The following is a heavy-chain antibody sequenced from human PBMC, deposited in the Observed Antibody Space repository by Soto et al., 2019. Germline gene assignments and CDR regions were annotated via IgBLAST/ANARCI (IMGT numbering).Heavy chain of an antibody. J-gene: IGHJ2*01. CDR1: GFSLSTSGVG. Sequence: QITSKESGPTLVKPTQTLTLTCTFSGFSLSTSGVGVGWIRQPPGKALEWLALISGDDDKRYSPSLKSTLPFSTDTSHNPVVLTMTTGDPVDTATYQGANRPRIVAATRYWYFDHWGRGTLVTVSS. D-gene: IGHD1-26*01. V-gene: IGHV2-5*02. CDR3: ANRPRIVAATRYWYFDH. CDR2: ISGDDDK.